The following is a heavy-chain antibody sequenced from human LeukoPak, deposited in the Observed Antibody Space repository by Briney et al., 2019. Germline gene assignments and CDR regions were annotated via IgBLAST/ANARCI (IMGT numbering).Heavy chain of an antibody. D-gene: IGHD6-6*01. CDR3: ARGRGYSSSSDAFDI. V-gene: IGHV3-21*01. Sequence: PGGSLRLSCAASGFTFNSYSMNWVRQAPGKGLEWVSSISTSSSYIYYADSLKGRFTISRDNAENSLYLQMNSLRAEDTAVYYCARGRGYSSSSDAFDIWGQGTMVTVSS. J-gene: IGHJ3*02. CDR1: GFTFNSYS. CDR2: ISTSSSYI.